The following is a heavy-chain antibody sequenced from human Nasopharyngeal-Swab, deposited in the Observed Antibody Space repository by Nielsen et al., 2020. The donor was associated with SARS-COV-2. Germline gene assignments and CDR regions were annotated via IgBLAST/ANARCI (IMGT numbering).Heavy chain of an antibody. CDR3: ARRSLPAASDD. D-gene: IGHD2-2*01. CDR1: GFSFTTYA. J-gene: IGHJ4*02. CDR2: ISVTGSTT. V-gene: IGHV3-23*01. Sequence: GESLKISCAVSGFSFTTYAMDWVRQAPGKGLEWVSAISVTGSTTKYADSVKGRFTISRDNAKNSLYLQMSSLRADDTAVYYCARRSLPAASDDWGQGTLVTVSS.